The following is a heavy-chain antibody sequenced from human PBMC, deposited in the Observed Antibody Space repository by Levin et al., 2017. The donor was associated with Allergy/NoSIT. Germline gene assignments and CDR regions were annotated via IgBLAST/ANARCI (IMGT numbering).Heavy chain of an antibody. J-gene: IGHJ3*02. Sequence: SQTLSLTCTVSGGSISSYYWSWIRQPPGKGLEWIGYIYYSGSTNYNPSLKSRVTISVDTSKNQFSLKLSSVTAADTAVYYCARTRGSVDAFDIWGQGTMVTVSS. CDR3: ARTRGSVDAFDI. CDR2: IYYSGST. CDR1: GGSISSYY. D-gene: IGHD3-10*01. V-gene: IGHV4-59*01.